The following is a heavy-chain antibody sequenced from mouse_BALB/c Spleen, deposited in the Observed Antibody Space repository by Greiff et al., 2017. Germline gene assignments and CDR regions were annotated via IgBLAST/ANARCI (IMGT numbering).Heavy chain of an antibody. J-gene: IGHJ4*01. V-gene: IGHV1-54*01. CDR1: GYAFTNYL. CDR3: ARAYGYYAMDY. Sequence: VKLQQSGAELVRPGTSVKVSCKASGYAFTNYLIEWVKQRPGQGLEWIGVINPGSGGTNYNEKFKGKATLTADKSSSTAYMQLSSLTSDDSAVYFCARAYGYYAMDYWGQGTSVTVSS. CDR2: INPGSGGT. D-gene: IGHD6-5*01.